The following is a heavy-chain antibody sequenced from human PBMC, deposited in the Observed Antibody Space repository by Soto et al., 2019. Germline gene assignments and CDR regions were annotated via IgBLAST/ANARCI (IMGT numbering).Heavy chain of an antibody. V-gene: IGHV4-4*02. CDR3: ARDRGYSYGYNYYYGMDV. CDR2: IYHSGST. J-gene: IGHJ6*02. Sequence: SETLSLTCAVSGGSISSSNWWSWVRQPPGKGLEWIGEIYHSGSTNYNPSLKSRVTISVDKSKNQFSLKLSSVTAAYTAVYYCARDRGYSYGYNYYYGMDVWGQGTTVTVSS. CDR1: GGSISSSNW. D-gene: IGHD5-18*01.